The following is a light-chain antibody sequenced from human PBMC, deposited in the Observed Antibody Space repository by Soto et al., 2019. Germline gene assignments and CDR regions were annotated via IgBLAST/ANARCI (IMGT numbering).Light chain of an antibody. V-gene: IGKV3-20*01. Sequence: EVVLTQSPGTLSLSPGERATLSCRASQSVANNYLAWYQQRPGQAPRLLIYAASSRAAGIPDRFSGSGSGTDFTLTISRLEPEDFGVFYCHHYSRSPIFTFGPGTTVDMK. CDR2: AAS. CDR3: HHYSRSPIFT. J-gene: IGKJ3*01. CDR1: QSVANNY.